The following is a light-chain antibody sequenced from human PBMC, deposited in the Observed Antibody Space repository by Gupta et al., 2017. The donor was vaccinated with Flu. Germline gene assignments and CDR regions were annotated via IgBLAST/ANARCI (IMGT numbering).Light chain of an antibody. V-gene: IGKV2-28*01. CDR1: QSLLHSSGDNS. Sequence: EIVMTQSPLSLPLTPGEPASISCRASQSLLHSSGDNSLHWYLQKPGRSPQLLIYLASNRAVGVPDRFSGSGSGTEFTLKIIRVEAEDVGLYFFRQGQQTPYTFGQGTKLEIK. CDR3: RQGQQTPYT. CDR2: LAS. J-gene: IGKJ2*01.